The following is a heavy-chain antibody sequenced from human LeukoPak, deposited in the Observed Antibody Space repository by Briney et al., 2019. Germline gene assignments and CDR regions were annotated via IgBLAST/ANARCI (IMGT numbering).Heavy chain of an antibody. CDR2: IKSDGTST. CDR3: VRLLRGYSRKYDFHYYMDV. CDR1: GFNFNNHW. J-gene: IGHJ6*03. D-gene: IGHD1-26*01. Sequence: GGSLRLSCAASGFNFNNHWMHWVRQGPGKGLLWVARIKSDGTSTSYADSVKGRFTISRDNAKNMLYLQMNRLRAEDTAVYYCVRLLRGYSRKYDFHYYMDVWGKGTTVTVSS. V-gene: IGHV3-74*01.